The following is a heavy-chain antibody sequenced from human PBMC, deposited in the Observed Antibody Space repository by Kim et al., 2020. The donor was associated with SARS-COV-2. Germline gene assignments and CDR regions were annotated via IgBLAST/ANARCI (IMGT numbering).Heavy chain of an antibody. CDR2: ISNKGGNT. Sequence: GGSLRLSCAASGFTFSNYGMSWVRQAPGKGLEWVSSISNKGGNTWNADSVKDRFTISRDNSKNTLYLQMNSLRAEDTAVYYCAKTGQFDIWGPGTMLTVS. J-gene: IGHJ3*02. V-gene: IGHV3-23*01. CDR1: GFTFSNYG. CDR3: AKTGQFDI.